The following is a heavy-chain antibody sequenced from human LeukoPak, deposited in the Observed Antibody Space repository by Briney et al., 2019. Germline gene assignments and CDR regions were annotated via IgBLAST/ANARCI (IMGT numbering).Heavy chain of an antibody. CDR1: GGSISGYY. D-gene: IGHD3-10*01. CDR2: SHYSGDT. J-gene: IGHJ3*02. CDR3: ARALWFGGLPDAFDI. Sequence: SETLSLTCTVSGGSISGYYWSWIRQPAGKGLEWIGFSHYSGDTNYNPSLESRVTMSVDMSKNQFALKMSSVTAADTAVYYCARALWFGGLPDAFDIWGQGTMVTVSS. V-gene: IGHV4-4*07.